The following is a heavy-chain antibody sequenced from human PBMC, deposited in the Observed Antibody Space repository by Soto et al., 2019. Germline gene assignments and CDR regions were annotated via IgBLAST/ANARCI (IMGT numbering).Heavy chain of an antibody. CDR1: GFIFRNFG. CDR2: ISGDGNDK. V-gene: IGHV3-30*03. CDR3: VQGASTAHQPLDS. Sequence: QVQLVESGGGVVQPGRSLRLSCAASGFIFRNFGMHWVRRAPGKGLEWVATISGDGNDKYYPDSMKGRFTISRDNFNNPLYLQLNSLRPEDTAVYHCVQGASTAHQPLDSWGQGVVVTVSS. D-gene: IGHD1-26*01. J-gene: IGHJ4*02.